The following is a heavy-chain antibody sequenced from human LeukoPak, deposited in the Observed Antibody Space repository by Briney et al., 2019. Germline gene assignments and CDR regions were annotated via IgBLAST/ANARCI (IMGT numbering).Heavy chain of an antibody. V-gene: IGHV4-38-2*02. CDR2: IYHSGST. D-gene: IGHD6-19*01. CDR1: GYSISSGYY. Sequence: SETLSLTCTVSGYSISSGYYWGWIRQPPGKGLEWIGSIYHSGSTYYNPSLKSRVTISVDTSKNQFSLKLSSVTAADTAVYYCAREAVSIAVAGEPEYYYYYMDVWGKGTTVTVSS. CDR3: AREAVSIAVAGEPEYYYYYMDV. J-gene: IGHJ6*03.